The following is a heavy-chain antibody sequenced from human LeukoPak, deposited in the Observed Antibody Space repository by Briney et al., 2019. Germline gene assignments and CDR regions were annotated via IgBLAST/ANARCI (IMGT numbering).Heavy chain of an antibody. CDR3: AKSPSGRGGYNWFDP. CDR1: GGSISGYY. Sequence: PSETLSLTCTVSGGSISGYYWSGIRQPAGKGLEWIGRVYTSGSTNYNPSLKSRVTMSIDTSKNQFSLNLSSVTAADTAVYYCAKSPSGRGGYNWFDPWGQGTLVTVSS. V-gene: IGHV4-4*07. CDR2: VYTSGST. D-gene: IGHD3-16*01. J-gene: IGHJ5*02.